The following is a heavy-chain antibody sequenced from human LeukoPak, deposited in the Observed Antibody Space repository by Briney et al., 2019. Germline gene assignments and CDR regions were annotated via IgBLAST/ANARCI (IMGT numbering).Heavy chain of an antibody. CDR2: IRYDGSNK. Sequence: GGSLRLSCAASGFTSSSYGMHWVRQAPGKGLEWVAFIRYDGSNKYYADSVTGRFTISRDNSKNTLYLQMNSLRAEDTAVYYCARDRGGVTTFGIIIAGFDYWGQGTLVSVSS. V-gene: IGHV3-30*02. CDR1: GFTSSSYG. CDR3: ARDRGGVTTFGIIIAGFDY. D-gene: IGHD3-16*01. J-gene: IGHJ4*02.